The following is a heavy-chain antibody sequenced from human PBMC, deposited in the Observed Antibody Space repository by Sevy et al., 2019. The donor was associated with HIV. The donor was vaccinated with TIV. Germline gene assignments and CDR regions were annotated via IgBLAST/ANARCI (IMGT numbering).Heavy chain of an antibody. CDR3: ASGTGV. J-gene: IGHJ4*02. CDR2: INANNGNT. V-gene: IGHV1-18*01. CDR1: SYTFSTYG. D-gene: IGHD1-26*01. Sequence: RASVKVSCQASSYTFSTYGITWVRQAPGQGLEWMGWINANNGNTNYAQKFQGRVTMTTDTSSTTAYMELRSLRSDDTAVYYCASGTGVWGQGTPVTVSS.